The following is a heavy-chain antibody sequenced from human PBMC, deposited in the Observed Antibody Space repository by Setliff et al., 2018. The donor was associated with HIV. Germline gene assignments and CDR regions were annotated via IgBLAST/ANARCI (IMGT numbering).Heavy chain of an antibody. CDR2: IDASANT. D-gene: IGHD3-16*02. CDR1: GSPISSNYY. V-gene: IGHV4-38-2*02. J-gene: IGHJ4*02. CDR3: ARGSDYIWGNYRFPFDY. Sequence: SETLSLTCTVSGSPISSNYYWAWIRQAPGKGLEWIGCIDASANTYYIPSLKSRATISIDTSKSQFSLKLSSVTAADTALYYCARGSDYIWGNYRFPFDYWGQGTLVTVSS.